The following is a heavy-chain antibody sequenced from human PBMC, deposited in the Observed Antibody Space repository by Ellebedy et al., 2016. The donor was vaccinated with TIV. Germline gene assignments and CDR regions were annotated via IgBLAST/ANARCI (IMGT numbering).Heavy chain of an antibody. D-gene: IGHD1-26*01. V-gene: IGHV3-23*01. CDR2: FSGGGGNT. J-gene: IGHJ1*01. CDR1: GFTFSTYA. Sequence: GGSLRLSCAASGFTFSTYAMSWVRQAPGKGLEWVAAFSGGGGNTYYADSVKGRFTISRDNSKNTLYLQMNSLRAEDTAIYFCAQDRSSKGGSHFQDWGQGTLVTVSS. CDR3: AQDRSSKGGSHFQD.